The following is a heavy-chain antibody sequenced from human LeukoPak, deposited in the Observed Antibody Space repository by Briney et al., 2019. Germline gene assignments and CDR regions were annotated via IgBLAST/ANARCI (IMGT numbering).Heavy chain of an antibody. CDR1: GGSISSYY. Sequence: SETPSLTCIVSGGSISSYYWSWIRQPPGKGLEWIGYIYYSGSTNYNPSLKSRVTISVDTSKNQFSLKLSSVTAADTAVYYCARDLGCGGDCYAFDIWGQGTMVTVSS. J-gene: IGHJ3*02. CDR3: ARDLGCGGDCYAFDI. CDR2: IYYSGST. V-gene: IGHV4-59*01. D-gene: IGHD2-21*02.